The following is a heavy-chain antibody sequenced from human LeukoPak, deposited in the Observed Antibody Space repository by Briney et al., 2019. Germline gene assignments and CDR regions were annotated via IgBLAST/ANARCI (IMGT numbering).Heavy chain of an antibody. V-gene: IGHV3-23*01. CDR1: GFTFSSYA. Sequence: GGSLRLSCAASGFTFSSYAMSWVRQAPGKGLEWVSAISGSGGSTYYADSVKGRFTISRDNSKNTLYLQMNSLRAEDTAVYYCARDGVGSYYAYWGQGTLVTVSS. CDR2: ISGSGGST. D-gene: IGHD1-26*01. CDR3: ARDGVGSYYAY. J-gene: IGHJ4*02.